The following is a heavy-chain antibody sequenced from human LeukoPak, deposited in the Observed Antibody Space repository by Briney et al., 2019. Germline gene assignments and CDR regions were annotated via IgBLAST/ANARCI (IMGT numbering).Heavy chain of an antibody. CDR1: GFTFSSYS. CDR2: ITSDSTTM. CDR3: ARVALRPIDYSNPEFDP. V-gene: IGHV3-48*01. D-gene: IGHD4-11*01. Sequence: GGSLRLSCAAAGFTFSSYSMNWVRQAPGQGLEWVSYITSDSTTMFYADSVKGRFTASRDNAENSMYLQMNSLRAEDTAVYYCARVALRPIDYSNPEFDPWGQGTLVTVSS. J-gene: IGHJ5*02.